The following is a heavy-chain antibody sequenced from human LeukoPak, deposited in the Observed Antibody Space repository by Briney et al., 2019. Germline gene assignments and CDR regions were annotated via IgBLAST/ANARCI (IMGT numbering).Heavy chain of an antibody. V-gene: IGHV4-61*02. CDR3: AREHIMITFGGVIAYFDY. D-gene: IGHD3-16*02. J-gene: IGHJ4*02. CDR2: IYTSGST. Sequence: SSETMSLTCTVSGGSISSGSYYWSWIRQPAGKGLEWIGRIYTSGSTNYNPSLKSRVTISVDTSKNQFSLKLSSVTAADTAVYYCAREHIMITFGGVIAYFDYWGQGTLVTVSS. CDR1: GGSISSGSYY.